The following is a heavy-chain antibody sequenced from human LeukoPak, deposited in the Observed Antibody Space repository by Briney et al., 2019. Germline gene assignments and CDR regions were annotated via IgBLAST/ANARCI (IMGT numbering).Heavy chain of an antibody. V-gene: IGHV4-59*01. CDR3: ARDRRRVGATYFDY. D-gene: IGHD1-26*01. CDR1: GGSISSYY. J-gene: IGHJ4*02. CDR2: IYYSGST. Sequence: SETLSLTCTVSGGSISSYYWSWIRQPPGKGLEWIGYIYYSGSTNYNPSLKSRVTIPVDTSKNQFSLRLSSVTAADTAVYYCARDRRRVGATYFDYWGQGTLVTVSS.